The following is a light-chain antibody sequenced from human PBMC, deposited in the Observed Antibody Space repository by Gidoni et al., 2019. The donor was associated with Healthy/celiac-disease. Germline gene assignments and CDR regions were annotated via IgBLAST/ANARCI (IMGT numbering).Light chain of an antibody. Sequence: QSVLTQPPSASGTPGQRVTISCSGSSSNIRSNTVNWYQQLPGTAPKLLIYSNNQRPSGVPDRFSGSKSGTSASLAISGLQSEDEADYYCAAWDDSLNGRVFGGGTKLTVL. CDR3: AAWDDSLNGRV. V-gene: IGLV1-44*01. CDR2: SNN. CDR1: SSNIRSNT. J-gene: IGLJ3*02.